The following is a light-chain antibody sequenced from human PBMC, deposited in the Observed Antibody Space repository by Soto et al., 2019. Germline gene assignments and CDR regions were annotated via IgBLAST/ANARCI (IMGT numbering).Light chain of an antibody. Sequence: QSVLTQPPSASGTPGQRVTISCSGSSSNIGSNYVYWYQQLPRTAPKLLIYRNNQRPSGVPDRFSGSKSGTSASLAISGLRSEDEADYYCAAWDDRLSGFFGGGTKLTVL. CDR2: RNN. V-gene: IGLV1-47*01. J-gene: IGLJ2*01. CDR1: SSNIGSNY. CDR3: AAWDDRLSGF.